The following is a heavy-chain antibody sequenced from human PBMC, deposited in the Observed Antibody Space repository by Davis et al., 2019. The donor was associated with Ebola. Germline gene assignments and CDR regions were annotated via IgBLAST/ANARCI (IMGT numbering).Heavy chain of an antibody. J-gene: IGHJ4*02. D-gene: IGHD2-15*01. CDR3: ARYCHYTDCSYFDC. V-gene: IGHV3-23*01. Sequence: GESLKISCAASVFTFSNYDMSWVRHVPGKGLEWVSTISASEGHTHYSDSVRGRFTISRDNSKNTLYLQMNSLRAEDTATYYCARYCHYTDCSYFDCWGQGTMVAVSS. CDR2: ISASEGHT. CDR1: VFTFSNYD.